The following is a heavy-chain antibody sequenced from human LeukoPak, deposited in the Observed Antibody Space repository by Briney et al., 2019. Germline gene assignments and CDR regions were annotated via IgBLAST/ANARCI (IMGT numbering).Heavy chain of an antibody. CDR3: AKDIMDSSGLSTDY. Sequence: GGSLRLSCAASGFTFSSYAMSWVRQAPGKGLEWVSAISGSGGSTYYADSVKGRFTISRDNSKNTLYLQMNSLRAEDTAVYYCAKDIMDSSGLSTDYWGQGTLVTVSS. D-gene: IGHD3-22*01. V-gene: IGHV3-23*01. J-gene: IGHJ4*02. CDR2: ISGSGGST. CDR1: GFTFSSYA.